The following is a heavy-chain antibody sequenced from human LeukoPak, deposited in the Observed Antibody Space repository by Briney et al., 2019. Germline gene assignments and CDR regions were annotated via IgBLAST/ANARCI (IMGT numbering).Heavy chain of an antibody. CDR1: GFSFSSYW. V-gene: IGHV3-7*01. D-gene: IGHD3-10*01. Sequence: GGSLRLSCEGSGFSFSSYWMTWVRQLPGKGPEWVANIRQDESERYFADSVKGRFTISRDNAKKSVYLHMSSLRAEDTALYYCAKDMAAYYYASGNIDYWGQGTLVTVSS. J-gene: IGHJ4*02. CDR2: IRQDESER. CDR3: AKDMAAYYYASGNIDY.